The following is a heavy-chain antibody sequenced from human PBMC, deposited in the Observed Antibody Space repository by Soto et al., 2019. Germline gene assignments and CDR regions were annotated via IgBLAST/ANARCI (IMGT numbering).Heavy chain of an antibody. CDR1: GGSISNYY. CDR3: ANYSGYNCGYFRWFAP. D-gene: IGHD5-18*01. Sequence: PSETLSLTCTVSGGSISNYYWSWIRQPPGRGLEWIGHIFYSGSTNYNPALKSRVTISVDTSKSQFSLKLSSVTAADTAVYYCANYSGYNCGYFRWFAPWGQRTLVTVSS. V-gene: IGHV4-59*03. J-gene: IGHJ5*02. CDR2: IFYSGST.